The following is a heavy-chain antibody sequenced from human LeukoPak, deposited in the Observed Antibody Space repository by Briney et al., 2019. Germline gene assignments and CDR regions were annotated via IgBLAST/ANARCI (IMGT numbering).Heavy chain of an antibody. CDR3: ATEGDSSGYFDY. CDR1: GGSISNYY. D-gene: IGHD3-22*01. V-gene: IGHV4-59*12. Sequence: SETLSLTCSVSGGSISNYYWSWIRQPPGKGLEWIGHTYYSGSANYNPSLKSRVTISVDTSKNRFSLKLSSVTAADTAVYDCATEGDSSGYFDYWGQGTLVTVSS. J-gene: IGHJ4*02. CDR2: TYYSGSA.